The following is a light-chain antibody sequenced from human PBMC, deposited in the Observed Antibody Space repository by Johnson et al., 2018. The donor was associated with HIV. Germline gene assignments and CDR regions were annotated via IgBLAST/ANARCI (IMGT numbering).Light chain of an antibody. CDR2: DNN. V-gene: IGLV1-51*01. J-gene: IGLJ1*01. CDR3: GTWDSSLSAGGFV. Sequence: QSVLTQPPSVSAAPGQKVTISCSGSGSNIGNNYVSWYQQLPGTAPKLLIYDNNKRPSGIPDRFSGSKSGTSATLGITGLQTGDEADYYCGTWDSSLSAGGFVFGTGTKVTVL. CDR1: GSNIGNNY.